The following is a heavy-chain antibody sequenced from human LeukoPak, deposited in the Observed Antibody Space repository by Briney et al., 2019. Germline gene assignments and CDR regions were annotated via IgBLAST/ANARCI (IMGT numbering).Heavy chain of an antibody. CDR1: VYSFSNYW. V-gene: IGHV5-51*01. D-gene: IGHD1-1*01. CDR2: VYPRDSDT. J-gene: IGHJ4*02. CDR3: ARPGERSRRDWNLDQ. Sequence: GESLKISCKASVYSFSNYWIGWVRQVPGKGLEWMGIVYPRDSDTRYSPSFQGQVTISADKSISTAYLQWSSLKASDTAVYYCARPGERSRRDWNLDQWGQGTLVTVSS.